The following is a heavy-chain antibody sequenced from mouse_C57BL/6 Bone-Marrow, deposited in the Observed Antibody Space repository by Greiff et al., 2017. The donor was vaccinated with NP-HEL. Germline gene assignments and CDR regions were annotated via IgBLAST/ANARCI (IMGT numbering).Heavy chain of an antibody. J-gene: IGHJ3*01. CDR3: ARNDWDWFAY. D-gene: IGHD4-1*01. V-gene: IGHV5-17*01. Sequence: EVNVVESGGGLVKPGGSLKLSCAASGFTFSDYGMHWVRQAPEKGLEWVAYISSGSSTIYYADTVKGRFTISRDNAKNTLFLQMTSLRSEDTAMYYCARNDWDWFAYWGQGTLVTVSA. CDR2: ISSGSSTI. CDR1: GFTFSDYG.